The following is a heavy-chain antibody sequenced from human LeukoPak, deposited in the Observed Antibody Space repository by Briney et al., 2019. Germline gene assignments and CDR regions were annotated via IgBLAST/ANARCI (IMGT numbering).Heavy chain of an antibody. D-gene: IGHD1-26*01. V-gene: IGHV3-20*04. J-gene: IGHJ6*03. CDR2: INWNGGST. CDR1: GFTFSSYG. CDR3: ARDPYSGSYGNYYYYFMDV. Sequence: PGGTLRLSCAASGFTFSSYGTSWVRQAPGKGLEWVSGINWNGGSTGYADSVKGRFTISRDNAKNSLYLQMNSLRAEDTAVYYCARDPYSGSYGNYYYYFMDVWGKGTTVTISS.